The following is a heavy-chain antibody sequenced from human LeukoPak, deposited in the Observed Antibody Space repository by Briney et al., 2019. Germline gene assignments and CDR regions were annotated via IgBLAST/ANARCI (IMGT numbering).Heavy chain of an antibody. J-gene: IGHJ4*02. CDR2: ISGSGGST. D-gene: IGHD3-22*01. Sequence: SLRLSXAASGFTXXSYAMSWVRQAPGKGLEWVSAISGSGGSTYYADSVKGRFTISRDNSKNTLYLQMNSLRAEDTPVYYCAKGPNYDSSGYYLYWGQGTLVTVSS. V-gene: IGHV3-23*01. CDR3: AKGPNYDSSGYYLY. CDR1: GFTXXSYA.